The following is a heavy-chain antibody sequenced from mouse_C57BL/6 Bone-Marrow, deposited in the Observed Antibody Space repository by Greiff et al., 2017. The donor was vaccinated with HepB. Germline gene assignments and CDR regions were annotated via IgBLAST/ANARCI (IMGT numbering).Heavy chain of an antibody. D-gene: IGHD2-4*01. V-gene: IGHV3-6*01. CDR2: ISYDGSN. Sequence: DVKLQESGPGLVKPSQSLSLTCSVTGYSITSGYYWNWIRQFPGNKLEWMGYISYDGSNNYNPSLKNRISITRDTSKNQFFLKLNSVTTEDTATYYCASSMITTNYYAMDYWGQGTSVTVSS. CDR3: ASSMITTNYYAMDY. CDR1: GYSITSGYY. J-gene: IGHJ4*01.